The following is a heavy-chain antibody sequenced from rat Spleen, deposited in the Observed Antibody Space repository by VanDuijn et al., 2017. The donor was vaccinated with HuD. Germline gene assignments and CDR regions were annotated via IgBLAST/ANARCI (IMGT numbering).Heavy chain of an antibody. J-gene: IGHJ2*01. CDR2: IWGNGNT. D-gene: IGHD1-12*01. V-gene: IGHV2-13*01. CDR1: GFSLISYA. Sequence: QVQLKESGPGLVQPSQTLSLTCTVSGFSLISYAVNWVRQPPGKGLEWMGVIWGNGNTNYNSALKSRLSISRDTSKSQVFLKMDSLQTDDTVIYFCARSDYASPYYFDYWGQGVMVTVSS. CDR3: ARSDYASPYYFDY.